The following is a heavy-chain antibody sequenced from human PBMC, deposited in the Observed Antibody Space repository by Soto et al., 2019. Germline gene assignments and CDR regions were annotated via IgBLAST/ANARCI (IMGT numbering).Heavy chain of an antibody. D-gene: IGHD3-16*01. CDR3: AGGGADHYNYGMDV. CDR2: MNGAATST. Sequence: QLSESGGGLLQPGGSLTLSCAASGFTLTTYAMTWVRQPPGKGLEWVSSMNGAATSTSYADSVKGRFTTSRDNSKNTLYLEMNTLRPEDTAVYYCAGGGADHYNYGMDVWGQGTTVIVSS. CDR1: GFTLTTYA. J-gene: IGHJ6*02. V-gene: IGHV3-23*05.